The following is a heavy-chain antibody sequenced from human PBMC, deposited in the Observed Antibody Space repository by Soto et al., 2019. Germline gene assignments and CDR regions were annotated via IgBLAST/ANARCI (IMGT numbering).Heavy chain of an antibody. Sequence: PSETLFLSCTVFGGSVSIGDYLWSWIRQRPGKGLEWIGYIHDSGNTYYNPSLKSRVTISLDTSKNQFSLKVTSMTAADTAVYFCARARGGDSGDYASLFDRWGQGNLVTVSS. D-gene: IGHD4-17*01. CDR1: GGSVSIGDYL. J-gene: IGHJ5*02. CDR2: IHDSGNT. CDR3: ARARGGDSGDYASLFDR. V-gene: IGHV4-30-4*01.